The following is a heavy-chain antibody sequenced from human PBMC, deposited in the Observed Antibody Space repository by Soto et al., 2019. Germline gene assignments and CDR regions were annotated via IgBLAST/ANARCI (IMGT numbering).Heavy chain of an antibody. CDR1: GGTFSSYA. CDR3: ARGGTDYYDSSGYYPHFDY. D-gene: IGHD3-22*01. Sequence: QVQLVQSGAEVKKPGSSVKVSCKASGGTFSSYAISWVRQAPGQGLEWMGGIIPIFGTANYAQKFQGRVTITAGESTSTGYMEVGNLGSGDTAVYYCARGGTDYYDSSGYYPHFDYWGQGTLVTVSS. CDR2: IIPIFGTA. J-gene: IGHJ4*02. V-gene: IGHV1-69*01.